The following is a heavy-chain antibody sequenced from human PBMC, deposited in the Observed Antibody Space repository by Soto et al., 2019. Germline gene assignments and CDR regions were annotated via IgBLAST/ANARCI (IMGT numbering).Heavy chain of an antibody. D-gene: IGHD6-13*01. Sequence: EVQLLESGGGLVQPGGSLRLSCAAPGLTFSRYAMSWVRQAPGKGLEWVSAISGSGGSTYYADSVKGRFTISRDNSKNTLYLQVNSLRAEDTAVYYCARRSSSWYFDYWGQGTLVTVSS. CDR1: GLTFSRYA. CDR2: ISGSGGST. V-gene: IGHV3-23*01. J-gene: IGHJ4*02. CDR3: ARRSSSWYFDY.